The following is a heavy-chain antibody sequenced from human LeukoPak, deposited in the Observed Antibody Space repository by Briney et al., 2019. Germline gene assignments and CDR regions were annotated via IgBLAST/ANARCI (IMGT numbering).Heavy chain of an antibody. CDR1: GFTFSSYS. D-gene: IGHD6-13*01. V-gene: IGHV3-21*01. CDR3: ARDGEIAAAAQRGWFDP. CDR2: ISSSSSYI. Sequence: GGSLRLSCAASGFTFSSYSMNWVRQAPGKGLEWVSSISSSSSYIYYADSVKGRFTISRDNAKNTLYLQMNSLRAEDTAVYYCARDGEIAAAAQRGWFDPWGQGTLVTVSS. J-gene: IGHJ5*02.